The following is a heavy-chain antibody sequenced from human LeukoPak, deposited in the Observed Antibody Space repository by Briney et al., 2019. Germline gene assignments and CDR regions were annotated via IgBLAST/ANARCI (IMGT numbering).Heavy chain of an antibody. D-gene: IGHD6-19*01. V-gene: IGHV3-48*01. CDR3: ARTYSSGPWY. CDR1: GFSFGSYA. Sequence: GGSLKLSCAASGFSFGSYALSWVRQAPGKGLEWVSYISGSSSTIYYADSVKGRFTISRDNAKNSLYLQMNSLRAEDTAVYYCARTYSSGPWYWGQGTLVTVSS. J-gene: IGHJ4*02. CDR2: ISGSSSTI.